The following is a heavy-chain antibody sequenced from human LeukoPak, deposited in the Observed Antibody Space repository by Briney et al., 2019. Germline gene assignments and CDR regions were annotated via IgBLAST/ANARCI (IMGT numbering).Heavy chain of an antibody. Sequence: GALLLPCSGSGFPFGHYWMAWVRPAPGKGVEGVANINTDGSAIFYADSVKGRFTISRENVKNSLSLQMNSLRVEDTAIYYCATTDDSAAGPFWGQGTLVAVSS. J-gene: IGHJ4*02. V-gene: IGHV3-7*01. CDR1: GFPFGHYW. D-gene: IGHD6-13*01. CDR2: INTDGSAI. CDR3: ATTDDSAAGPF.